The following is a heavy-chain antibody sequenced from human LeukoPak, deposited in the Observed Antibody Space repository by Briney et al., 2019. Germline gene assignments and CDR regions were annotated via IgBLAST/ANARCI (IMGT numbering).Heavy chain of an antibody. V-gene: IGHV3-66*01. J-gene: IGHJ5*02. CDR3: ARDRELEPNWFDP. CDR1: GFSVSSNY. CDR2: IYSGGTGGST. Sequence: PGGSLRLSCAASGFSVSSNYMSWVRQAPGKGLEWVSVIYSGGTGGSTYYADSVKGRFTISRDDSKNTLYLQMNSLRAEDTAVYYCARDRELEPNWFDPWGQGTLVIVSS. D-gene: IGHD1-1*01.